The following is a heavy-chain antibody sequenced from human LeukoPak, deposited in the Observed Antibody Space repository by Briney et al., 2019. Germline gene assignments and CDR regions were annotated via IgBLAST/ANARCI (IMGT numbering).Heavy chain of an antibody. D-gene: IGHD6-13*01. CDR1: GYTFTGYY. CDR2: INPKSGGT. CDR3: ARDSDSSSWTG. J-gene: IGHJ4*02. V-gene: IGHV1-2*02. Sequence: ASVKVSCKASGYTFTGYYMHWVRQAPGQGLEWMGWINPKSGGTNYAQKFQGRVSMIRDTSINTAYMELSRLRSDDTAVYYCARDSDSSSWTGWGQGTLVTVSS.